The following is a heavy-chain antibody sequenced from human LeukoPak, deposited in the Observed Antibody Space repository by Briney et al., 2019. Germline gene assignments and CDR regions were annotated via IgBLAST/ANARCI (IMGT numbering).Heavy chain of an antibody. J-gene: IGHJ5*02. V-gene: IGHV4-4*07. CDR1: GGSISSYY. CDR3: AREGLLWFGESFDP. D-gene: IGHD3-10*01. Sequence: PSETLSLTCTVSGGSISSYYWSWIRQPAGKGLEWIGRIYTSGSTNYNPSLKGRVTMSVDTSKNQFSLKLSSVTAADTAVYYCAREGLLWFGESFDPWGQGTLVTVSS. CDR2: IYTSGST.